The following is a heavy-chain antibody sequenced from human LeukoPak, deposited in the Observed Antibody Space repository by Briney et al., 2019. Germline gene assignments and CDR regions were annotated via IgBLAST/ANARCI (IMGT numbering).Heavy chain of an antibody. J-gene: IGHJ3*02. CDR2: ISGSGGST. CDR1: GFTFSNYA. CDR3: AKTSYGEQTSAIDI. D-gene: IGHD4-17*01. Sequence: GGSLRLSCAASGFTFSNYAMSWVRQAPGKGLEWVSAISGSGGSTYYADSVKGRFTISRDNSKNTLYLQMNSLRAEDTAVYYCAKTSYGEQTSAIDIWGQGTMVTVSS. V-gene: IGHV3-23*01.